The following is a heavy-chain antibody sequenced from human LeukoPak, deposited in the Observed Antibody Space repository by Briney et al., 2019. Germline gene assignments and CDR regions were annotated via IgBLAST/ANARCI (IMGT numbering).Heavy chain of an antibody. Sequence: SETLSLTCAVSGYSISSGYYWGRVRQPPGKGPEWIGSIYHSGSTSYNPPLNIRVTISVDASQNQFSLQRSSVTAADTAVYYCARHISGYSYPDYWGQGTLVTVSS. D-gene: IGHD5-18*01. V-gene: IGHV4-38-2*01. CDR2: IYHSGST. CDR1: GYSISSGYY. J-gene: IGHJ4*02. CDR3: ARHISGYSYPDY.